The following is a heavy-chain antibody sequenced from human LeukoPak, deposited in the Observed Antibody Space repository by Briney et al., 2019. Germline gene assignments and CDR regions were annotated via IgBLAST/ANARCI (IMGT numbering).Heavy chain of an antibody. Sequence: GGSLRLSCAASGFTFSSYGMHWVRQAPGKGLEWVAVISYDGSNKYYAHSVKGRFTISRDNSKNTLYLQMNSLRAEDTAVYYCARDPLSHNSNWRPYYFDCWGQGTLVTVSS. CDR3: ARDPLSHNSNWRPYYFDC. CDR2: ISYDGSNK. D-gene: IGHD4-11*01. V-gene: IGHV3-30*03. CDR1: GFTFSSYG. J-gene: IGHJ4*02.